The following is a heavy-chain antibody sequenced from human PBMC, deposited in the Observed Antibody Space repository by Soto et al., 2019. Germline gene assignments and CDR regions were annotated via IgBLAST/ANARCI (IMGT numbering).Heavy chain of an antibody. D-gene: IGHD7-27*01. Sequence: QVQLQESGPGLVKPSETLSLTCSVSGSSVSNHYWSWIRQPPGRGLEWIGYIYYNGNTNYNPSLKSRVTVSVDTAMNQISLKLTTVTAADTAVYYCTRANCYSEYWGQGTLVTVSS. J-gene: IGHJ4*02. V-gene: IGHV4-59*02. CDR3: TRANCYSEY. CDR1: GSSVSNHY. CDR2: IYYNGNT.